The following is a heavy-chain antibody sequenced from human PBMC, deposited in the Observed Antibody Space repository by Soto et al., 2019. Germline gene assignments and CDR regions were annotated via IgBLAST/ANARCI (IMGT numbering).Heavy chain of an antibody. D-gene: IGHD6-13*01. CDR2: IYPGDSDT. CDR3: ARHRRYKQQLRGAFDI. Sequence: GESLKISCKGSGYSFTSYWIGWVRQMPGKGLEWMGIIYPGDSDTRYSPSFQGQATISADKSISTAYLQWSSLKASDTAMYYCARHRRYKQQLRGAFDIWGQGTMVTVSS. CDR1: GYSFTSYW. J-gene: IGHJ3*02. V-gene: IGHV5-51*01.